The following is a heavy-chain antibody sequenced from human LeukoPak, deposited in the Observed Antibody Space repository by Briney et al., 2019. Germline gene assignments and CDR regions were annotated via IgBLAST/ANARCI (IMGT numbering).Heavy chain of an antibody. CDR3: ARDRPPLTYYYGSGSYYPYYYYYMDV. CDR1: GGSISSGGYS. CDR2: IYYSGST. D-gene: IGHD3-10*01. J-gene: IGHJ6*03. V-gene: IGHV4-30-4*07. Sequence: PSETLSLTCAVSGGSISSGGYSWSWIRQPPGKGLEWIGYIYYSGSTYYNPSLKSRVTMSVDTSKNQFSLKLSSVTAADTAVYYCARDRPPLTYYYGSGSYYPYYYYYMDVWGKGTTVTISS.